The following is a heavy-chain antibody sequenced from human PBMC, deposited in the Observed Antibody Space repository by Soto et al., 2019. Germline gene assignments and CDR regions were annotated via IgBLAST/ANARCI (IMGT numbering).Heavy chain of an antibody. CDR3: ATYDYVWEGFDY. CDR1: GFTFSSSA. Sequence: GGSLRLSCAASGFTFSSSAMSWVRQPPGKGLEWVSVISGSAGNTYYADSVKGRFTISRDTSKDTLYLQMNSLRVEDTAVYYCATYDYVWEGFDYWGQGTLVTVSS. D-gene: IGHD3-16*01. J-gene: IGHJ4*02. V-gene: IGHV3-23*01. CDR2: ISGSAGNT.